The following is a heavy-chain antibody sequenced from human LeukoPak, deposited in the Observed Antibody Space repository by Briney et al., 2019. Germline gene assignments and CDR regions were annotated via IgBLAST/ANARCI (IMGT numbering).Heavy chain of an antibody. J-gene: IGHJ4*02. Sequence: RGSLRLSCAASGFTFSSYAMSWVRQAPGKGLEWVSVISGSGAGTFYADSVKGRVTVSRDNSKNTVFLQMNSLRADDTAVYYCAKHPEFSSSSQYFDSWGQGTLVTVSS. V-gene: IGHV3-23*01. CDR1: GFTFSSYA. CDR3: AKHPEFSSSSQYFDS. CDR2: ISGSGAGT. D-gene: IGHD6-6*01.